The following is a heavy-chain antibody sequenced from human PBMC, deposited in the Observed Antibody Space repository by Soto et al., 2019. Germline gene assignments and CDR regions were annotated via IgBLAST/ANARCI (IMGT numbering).Heavy chain of an antibody. Sequence: PGGSLRLSCAASGFTFSSYWMSWVRQAPGKGLEWVANIKQDGSEKYYVDSVKGRFTISRDNAKNSLYLQMNSLRAEDTAVYYCARHPTYDFWSGYYTYYMDVWGKGTTVTVSS. V-gene: IGHV3-7*01. D-gene: IGHD3-3*01. J-gene: IGHJ6*03. CDR1: GFTFSSYW. CDR3: ARHPTYDFWSGYYTYYMDV. CDR2: IKQDGSEK.